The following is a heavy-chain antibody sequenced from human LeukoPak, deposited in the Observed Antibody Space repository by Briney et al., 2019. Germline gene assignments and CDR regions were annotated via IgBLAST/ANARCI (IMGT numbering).Heavy chain of an antibody. CDR3: ATKRGGNYPFDY. CDR2: IWYDGSNK. V-gene: IGHV3-33*01. D-gene: IGHD3-16*02. Sequence: GGSLRLSCAASGFSFRSYGMHWVRQAPGKGLEWVAVIWYDGSNKYYADSVKGRFTISRDNSKNTLYLQMNSLRAEDTAVYYCATKRGGNYPFDYWGQGTLVTVSS. CDR1: GFSFRSYG. J-gene: IGHJ4*02.